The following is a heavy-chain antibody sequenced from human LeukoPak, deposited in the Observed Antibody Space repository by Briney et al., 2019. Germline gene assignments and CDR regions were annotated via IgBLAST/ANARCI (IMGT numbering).Heavy chain of an antibody. CDR1: GFTFSNAW. CDR3: TTVGMNIVVVPAAKGYDAFDI. CDR2: IKSKTDGGTT. Sequence: GGSLRFSCAASGFTFSNAWMSWVRQAPGKGLEWVGRIKSKTDGGTTDYAAPVKGRFTISRDDSKNTLYLQMNSLKTEDTAVYYCTTVGMNIVVVPAAKGYDAFDIWGQGTMVTVSS. D-gene: IGHD2-2*01. V-gene: IGHV3-15*01. J-gene: IGHJ3*02.